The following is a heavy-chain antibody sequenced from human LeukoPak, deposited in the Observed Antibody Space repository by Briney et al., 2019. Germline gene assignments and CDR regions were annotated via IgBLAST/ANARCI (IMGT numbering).Heavy chain of an antibody. CDR3: ARSIAARSATGDAFDI. CDR2: INHSGST. D-gene: IGHD6-6*01. J-gene: IGHJ3*02. V-gene: IGHV4-38-2*02. CDR1: GYSISSGYY. Sequence: PSETLSLTCTVSGYSISSGYYWSWIRQPPGKGLEWIGEINHSGSTNYNPSLKSRVTISVDTSKNQFSLKLSSVTAADTAVYYCARSIAARSATGDAFDIWGQGTMVTVSS.